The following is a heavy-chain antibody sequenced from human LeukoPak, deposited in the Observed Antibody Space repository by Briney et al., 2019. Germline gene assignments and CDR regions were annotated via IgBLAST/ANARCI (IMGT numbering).Heavy chain of an antibody. J-gene: IGHJ5*02. V-gene: IGHV4-31*03. D-gene: IGHD5-24*01. CDR3: ARAPTMAHTHWFDP. Sequence: SQTLSLTCTVSGGSISSGGYYWSWMRQHPGKGLEWIGYIYYSGSTYYNPSLKSRVTISVDTSKNQFSLKLSSVTAADTAVYYCARAPTMAHTHWFDPWGQGTLVTVSS. CDR2: IYYSGST. CDR1: GGSISSGGYY.